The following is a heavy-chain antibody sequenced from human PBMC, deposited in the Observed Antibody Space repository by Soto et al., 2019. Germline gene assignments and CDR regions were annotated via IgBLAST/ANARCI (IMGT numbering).Heavy chain of an antibody. V-gene: IGHV3-23*01. D-gene: IGHD2-2*01. CDR1: GFTFSSFA. J-gene: IGHJ4*02. CDR2: ISGSGGST. Sequence: EVQLLESGGGLIQPGGSLRLSCAASGFTFSSFALSWVRQTPGKGLEWVSSISGSGGSTDFADSVKGRFTISRDNSKNRVYLQMNSLRTEDTATYYCAKGRSEVVSAASHYWGQGTLVTVSS. CDR3: AKGRSEVVSAASHY.